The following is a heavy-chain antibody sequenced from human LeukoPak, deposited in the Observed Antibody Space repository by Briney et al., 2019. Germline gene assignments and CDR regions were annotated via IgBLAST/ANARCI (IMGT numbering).Heavy chain of an antibody. J-gene: IGHJ4*02. V-gene: IGHV3-48*02. CDR2: IRSSSSTI. D-gene: IGHD3-10*01. CDR1: GFTFSTYS. CDR3: ARDRGLARRAGLDY. Sequence: QPGGSLRLSCAASGFTFSTYSMNWVRQAPGKGLEWVSYIRSSSSTIYYADSVKGRFTISRDNAKNSLYLQMNSLRDEDTAVYYCARDRGLARRAGLDYWGQGTLVTVSS.